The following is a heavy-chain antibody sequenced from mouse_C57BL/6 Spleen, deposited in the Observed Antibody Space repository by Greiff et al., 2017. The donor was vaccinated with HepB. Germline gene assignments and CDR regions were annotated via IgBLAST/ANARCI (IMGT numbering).Heavy chain of an antibody. CDR2: IRLKSDNYAT. J-gene: IGHJ2*01. CDR3: TAFDY. Sequence: EVKLEESGGGLVQPGGSMKLSCVASGFTFSNYWMNWVRQSPEKGLEWVAQIRLKSDNYATHYAESVKGRFTIARDDSKRSVYLQMYNLRAEDTGIYYCTAFDYWGQGTTLTVSS. CDR1: GFTFSNYW. V-gene: IGHV6-3*01.